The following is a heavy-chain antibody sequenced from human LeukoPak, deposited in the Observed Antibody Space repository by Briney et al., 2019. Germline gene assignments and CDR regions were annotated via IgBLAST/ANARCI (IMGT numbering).Heavy chain of an antibody. CDR2: IKQDGSEK. Sequence: GGSLRLSCAASGFTFSSYWMSWVRQAPGKGLEWVANIKQDGSEKYYVDSVKGRFTISRDNAKNSLYLQMNSLRAEDTAVYYCAREVWFGEFYPAFDYWGQGTLVTVSS. CDR1: GFTFSSYW. D-gene: IGHD3-10*01. CDR3: AREVWFGEFYPAFDY. J-gene: IGHJ4*02. V-gene: IGHV3-7*01.